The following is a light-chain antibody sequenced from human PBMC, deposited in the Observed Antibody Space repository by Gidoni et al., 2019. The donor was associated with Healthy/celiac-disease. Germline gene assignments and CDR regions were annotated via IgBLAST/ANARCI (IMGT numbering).Light chain of an antibody. Sequence: SYVLTQPPSVSVAPGKPARITCGGNNIGSKSVHWYQQKPGQAPVLVIYYDSDRPSGIPERFSGSNPGNTATLTISRVEAGDEADYYCQVWDSSSDHRVVFGGGTKLTVL. CDR1: NIGSKS. CDR3: QVWDSSSDHRVV. V-gene: IGLV3-21*04. J-gene: IGLJ2*01. CDR2: YDS.